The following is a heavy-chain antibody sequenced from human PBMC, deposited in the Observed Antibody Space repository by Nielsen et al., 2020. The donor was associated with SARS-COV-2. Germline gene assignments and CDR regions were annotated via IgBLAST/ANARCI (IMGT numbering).Heavy chain of an antibody. CDR3: ARAADTSGYYPAY. J-gene: IGHJ4*02. CDR2: ISGSGGST. V-gene: IGHV3-23*01. D-gene: IGHD3-22*01. Sequence: WIRQPPGKGLEWVSAISGSGGSTYYADSVKGRFTISRDNSKNTLYLQMNSLRAEDTAVYYCARAADTSGYYPAYWGQGTLVTVSS.